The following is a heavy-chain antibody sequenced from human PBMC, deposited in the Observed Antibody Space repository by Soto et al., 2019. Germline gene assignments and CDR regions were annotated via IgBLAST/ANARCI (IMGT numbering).Heavy chain of an antibody. CDR2: INGDGSST. CDR3: ARGIQYRYGMDV. D-gene: IGHD5-18*01. Sequence: EVQLVESGGGLVQPGGSLRLSCASAGFTCNNYWMHWVRQAPGRGLVWVSRINGDGSSTFYADSVKGRFTISRDNAKNTVYLQMNSLRVEDTALYYCARGIQYRYGMDVWGQGTTVTVSS. J-gene: IGHJ6*02. V-gene: IGHV3-74*01. CDR1: GFTCNNYW.